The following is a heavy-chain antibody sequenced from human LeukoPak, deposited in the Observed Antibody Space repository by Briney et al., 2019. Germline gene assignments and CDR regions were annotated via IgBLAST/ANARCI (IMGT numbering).Heavy chain of an antibody. CDR2: ISYDGSNK. D-gene: IGHD7-27*01. V-gene: IGHV3-30*03. J-gene: IGHJ4*02. Sequence: PGGSLRLSCAASGFTFSSYGMHWVRQAPGKGLEWVAVISYDGSNKYYADSVKGRFTISRDNSKNTLYLQMNSLRAEDTAVYYCARDLGSERGSFDYWGQGTLVTVSS. CDR1: GFTFSSYG. CDR3: ARDLGSERGSFDY.